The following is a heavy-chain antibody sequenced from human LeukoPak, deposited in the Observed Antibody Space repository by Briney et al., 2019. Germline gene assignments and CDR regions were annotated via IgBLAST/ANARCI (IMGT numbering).Heavy chain of an antibody. Sequence: ASVKGSCKASAYTSTGYYMHWVRQAPGQGLEWMGWINPNSGGTNYAQKFQGRVTMTTDTCISTAYMQLRRLRTNDTAVYYCATLYGGYDGYWGQGTLVTVSS. V-gene: IGHV1-2*02. CDR1: AYTSTGYY. CDR2: INPNSGGT. J-gene: IGHJ4*02. D-gene: IGHD5-12*01. CDR3: ATLYGGYDGY.